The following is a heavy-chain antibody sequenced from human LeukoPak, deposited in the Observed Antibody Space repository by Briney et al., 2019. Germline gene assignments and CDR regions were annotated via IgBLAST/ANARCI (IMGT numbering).Heavy chain of an antibody. CDR3: ATPYSGGYHGLDI. CDR1: GGSFSSYY. Sequence: SETLSLTCAVYGGSFSSYYWSWIRQPPGKGLEWIGEINHSEGTNYNPSLKSRVTMSLDTSKNQFSLKLSSVTAADTAVYYCATPYSGGYHGLDIWGQGTMVTVSS. CDR2: INHSEGT. J-gene: IGHJ3*02. D-gene: IGHD1-26*01. V-gene: IGHV4-34*01.